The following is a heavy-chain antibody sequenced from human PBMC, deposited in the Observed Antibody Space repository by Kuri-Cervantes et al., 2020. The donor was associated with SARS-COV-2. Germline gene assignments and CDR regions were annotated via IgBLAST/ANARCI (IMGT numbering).Heavy chain of an antibody. CDR3: ARDQDFHSRSWYRTMDY. Sequence: SVKVSCKASGGTFSSYAISWVRQAPGQGLEWMGGIIPIFGTANYPQRFQGRVTMTRDTSTSTVYMELSSLTSEDTAVYYCARDQDFHSRSWYRTMDYWGQGTLVTVSS. J-gene: IGHJ4*02. D-gene: IGHD6-13*01. CDR2: IIPIFGTA. CDR1: GGTFSSYA. V-gene: IGHV1-69*05.